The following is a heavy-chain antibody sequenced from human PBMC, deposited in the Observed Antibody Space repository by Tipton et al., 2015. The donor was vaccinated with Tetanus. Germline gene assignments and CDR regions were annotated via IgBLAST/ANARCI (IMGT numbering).Heavy chain of an antibody. CDR3: ARTVFRSPDWLWTSAFDL. CDR2: IDYFGTT. D-gene: IGHD3-9*01. J-gene: IGHJ3*01. CDR1: GGSIGTYH. Sequence: TLSLTCTVSGGSIGTYHWNWIRQSPGEGLEWIGYIDYFGTTKYNPSLKSRVATSVDTSKNQLSLKLSSVTAADTAVYYCARTVFRSPDWLWTSAFDLWGQGKMVTVSS. V-gene: IGHV4-59*08.